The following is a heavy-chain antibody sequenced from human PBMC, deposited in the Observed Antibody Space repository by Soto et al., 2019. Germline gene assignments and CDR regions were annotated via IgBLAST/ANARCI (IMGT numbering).Heavy chain of an antibody. J-gene: IGHJ6*02. CDR3: ARRKNSAYDFWYYGMDV. CDR1: GYSFTSYW. CDR2: IDPSGSYT. V-gene: IGHV5-10-1*01. D-gene: IGHD5-12*01. Sequence: GESLKISCKGSGYSFTSYWISWVRQMPGKGLEWMGRIDPSGSYTNYSPSFQGHVTISADKSISTAYLQWSSLKASDTAMYYCARRKNSAYDFWYYGMDVWGQGTTVTVSS.